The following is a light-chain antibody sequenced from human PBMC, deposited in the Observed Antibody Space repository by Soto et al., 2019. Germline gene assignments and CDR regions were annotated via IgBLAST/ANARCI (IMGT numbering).Light chain of an antibody. Sequence: QSVLTQPASVSGSPGQSITISCTGTSSDVGVYDYVSWYQQHPGKAPKLMIYEVSNRPSGVSDRFSGSKSGNTASLTISGLQAEDEADYYCSSYTSRISMVFGGGTQLTVL. CDR3: SSYTSRISMV. CDR2: EVS. V-gene: IGLV2-14*01. CDR1: SSDVGVYDY. J-gene: IGLJ7*01.